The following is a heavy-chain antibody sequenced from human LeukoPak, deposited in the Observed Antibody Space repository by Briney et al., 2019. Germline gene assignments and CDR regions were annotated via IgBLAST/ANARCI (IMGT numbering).Heavy chain of an antibody. CDR2: TSYDGSQK. CDR1: GFDFSAFG. V-gene: IGHV3-30*18. CDR3: AKDNGSPSLVVVLVATAPDY. D-gene: IGHD2-15*01. J-gene: IGHJ4*02. Sequence: GRSLRLSCAASGFDFSAFGMNWVRQAPGKGLEWVAVTSYDGSQKYYADSVKGRFTISRDNSKNTVYLQMNSLSAEDTAVYYCAKDNGSPSLVVVLVATAPDYWGQGTLVTVSS.